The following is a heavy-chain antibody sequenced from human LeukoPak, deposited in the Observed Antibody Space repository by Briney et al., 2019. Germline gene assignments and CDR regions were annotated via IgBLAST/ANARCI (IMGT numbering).Heavy chain of an antibody. D-gene: IGHD3-16*01. V-gene: IGHV3-30*04. CDR2: ISYDGSNK. Sequence: GGSLRLSCAASGFTFSSYAMHWVRQAPGKGLEWVAVISYDGSNKYYADSVKGRFTISRGNSKNTLYLQMNSLRAEDTAVYYCARDPVVRAKDWGTNFDYWGQGTLVTVSS. J-gene: IGHJ4*02. CDR3: ARDPVVRAKDWGTNFDY. CDR1: GFTFSSYA.